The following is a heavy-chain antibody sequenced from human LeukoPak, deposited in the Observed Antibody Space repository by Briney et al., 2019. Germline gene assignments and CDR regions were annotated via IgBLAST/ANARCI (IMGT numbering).Heavy chain of an antibody. J-gene: IGHJ6*02. CDR1: GGSASSGSYY. CDR3: ARAVVVAATPHYYYYYGMDV. CDR2: IYYSGST. D-gene: IGHD2-15*01. V-gene: IGHV4-61*03. Sequence: PSETLSLTCTVSGGSASSGSYYWSWIRHPPGKGLEWIVYIYYSGSTNYNPSLKSRVTISVDTSKNHFSMKLSSVTAADTAVYYCARAVVVAATPHYYYYYGMDVWGQGTTVTVSS.